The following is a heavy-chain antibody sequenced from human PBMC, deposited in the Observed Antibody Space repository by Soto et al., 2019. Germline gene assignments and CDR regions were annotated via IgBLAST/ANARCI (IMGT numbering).Heavy chain of an antibody. D-gene: IGHD5-12*01. J-gene: IGHJ6*02. CDR2: IWYDGSNK. CDR1: GFTFSSYG. Sequence: LRLSCAASGFTFSSYGMHWVRQAPGKGLEWVAVIWYDGSNKYYADSVKGRFTISRDNSKNTLYLQMNSLRAEDTAVYYCAREFSGSPYYYYGMDVWGQGTTVTVSS. V-gene: IGHV3-33*01. CDR3: AREFSGSPYYYYGMDV.